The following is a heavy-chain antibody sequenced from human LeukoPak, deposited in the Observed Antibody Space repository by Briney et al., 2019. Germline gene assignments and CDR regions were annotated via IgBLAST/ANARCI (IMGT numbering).Heavy chain of an antibody. D-gene: IGHD3-10*01. CDR3: ARARGFDY. Sequence: PGGSLRLSCAASGFTFSSHWMSWVRQAPGKGLEWVANIKQDGSERYYVDSVKGRFTISRDNDKSSLYLQMNSLRADDTAVYYCARARGFDYWGQGTLVTVSS. CDR1: GFTFSSHW. CDR2: IKQDGSER. J-gene: IGHJ4*02. V-gene: IGHV3-7*01.